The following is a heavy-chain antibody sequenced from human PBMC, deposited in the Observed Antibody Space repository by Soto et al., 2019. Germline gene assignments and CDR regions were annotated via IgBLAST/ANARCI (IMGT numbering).Heavy chain of an antibody. J-gene: IGHJ4*02. D-gene: IGHD3-10*01. V-gene: IGHV3-23*01. CDR2: FRAGGDDGTT. CDR3: AKKVNSGSGSQYFDY. Sequence: EGSLKLSCVASGFTFSSYSMSGVRQAPGKGLEWVSGFRAGGDDGTTYYADSVKGRFTISRDNSKNTLFLQMNSLRAEDTAIYYCAKKVNSGSGSQYFDYFGQGTLVTVSS. CDR1: GFTFSSYS.